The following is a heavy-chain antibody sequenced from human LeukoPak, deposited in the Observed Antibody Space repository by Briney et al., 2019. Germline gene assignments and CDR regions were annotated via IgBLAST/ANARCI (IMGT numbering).Heavy chain of an antibody. CDR1: GFTFSSYS. V-gene: IGHV3-21*01. D-gene: IGHD3-10*01. CDR2: ISSSSSYI. J-gene: IGHJ5*02. CDR3: ARGEYYYGSETYNWFDP. Sequence: PGGSLRLSCAASGFTFSSYSMNWVRQAPGKGLEWVSSISSSSSYIYYADSVKGRFTISRDNAKNSLYLQMNSLRAEDTAVYYCARGEYYYGSETYNWFDPWGRGTLVTVSS.